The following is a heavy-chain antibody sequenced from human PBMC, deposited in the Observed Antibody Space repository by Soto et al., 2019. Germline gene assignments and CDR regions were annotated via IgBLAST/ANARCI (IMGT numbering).Heavy chain of an antibody. CDR1: GYTFSTYL. J-gene: IGHJ6*02. V-gene: IGHV1-18*01. CDR2: ISISTGDT. D-gene: IGHD6-6*01. CDR3: ARDGPGRPYGMDV. Sequence: QVQLVQSGAEVKKPGASVTVSCKASGYTFSTYLIAWVRQAPGQGLEWMGWISISTGDTDYAQNLQGRVTLTTDKASITAYMELRRLRTDDTALYYCARDGPGRPYGMDVGGQGTPGIGSS.